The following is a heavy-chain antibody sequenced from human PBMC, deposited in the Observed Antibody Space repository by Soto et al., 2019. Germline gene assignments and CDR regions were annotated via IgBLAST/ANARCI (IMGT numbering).Heavy chain of an antibody. CDR1: GFTFSRDG. J-gene: IGHJ5*02. V-gene: IGHV3-33*01. Sequence: GGSLRLSCAASGFTFSRDGMHWVRQAPGKGREWVAGIWYDGSNKYYADTVKGRFTIYRDNSKNTLYLQMNSVRAEDTAGDYCARGAVRNEQVAGEANWFDPWGQGTLVSVS. CDR3: ARGAVRNEQVAGEANWFDP. CDR2: IWYDGSNK. D-gene: IGHD1-1*01.